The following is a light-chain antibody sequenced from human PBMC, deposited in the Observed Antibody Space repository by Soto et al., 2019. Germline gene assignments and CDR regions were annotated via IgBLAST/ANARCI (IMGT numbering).Light chain of an antibody. V-gene: IGKV1-5*03. CDR3: QQYDLSSA. J-gene: IGKJ1*01. Sequence: DIQMTQSPSTLSASVGDRVTITCRASQNIKSHLAWYQQKPGKAPKLLIYTASSLQSGVPSRFSGSGSGTEFTLPISSLQPDDFATFYCQQYDLSSAFGQGTKVEIK. CDR2: TAS. CDR1: QNIKSH.